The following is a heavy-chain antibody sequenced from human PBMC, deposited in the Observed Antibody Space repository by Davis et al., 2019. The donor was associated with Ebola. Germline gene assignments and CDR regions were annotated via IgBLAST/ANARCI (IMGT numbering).Heavy chain of an antibody. D-gene: IGHD1-14*01. Sequence: AASVKVSCKAPGFAFSSSAVQWVRQARGQNLEWIGWIVVGSGNTNYAQKFQGRVTITRDMSTTTSYLDLTNLRSEDTAVYYCAASAGTVGKFDYWGQGTLVTVSS. V-gene: IGHV1-58*01. CDR2: IVVGSGNT. CDR3: AASAGTVGKFDY. CDR1: GFAFSSSA. J-gene: IGHJ4*01.